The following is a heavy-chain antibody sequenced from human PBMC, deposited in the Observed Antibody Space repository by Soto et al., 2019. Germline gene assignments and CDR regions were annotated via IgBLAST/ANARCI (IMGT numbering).Heavy chain of an antibody. Sequence: QVQLQESGPGLVKPSETLSLTCTVSDGSISSYYWSWIRQPPGKGLEWIGYIYYSGSTNYNPSLNSRVTISVDTSKNQFSLKLRSVAAADTAVYYCARGAYDFWSGYGLDVWGQGTTVTVSS. CDR2: IYYSGST. V-gene: IGHV4-59*01. D-gene: IGHD3-3*01. J-gene: IGHJ6*02. CDR3: ARGAYDFWSGYGLDV. CDR1: DGSISSYY.